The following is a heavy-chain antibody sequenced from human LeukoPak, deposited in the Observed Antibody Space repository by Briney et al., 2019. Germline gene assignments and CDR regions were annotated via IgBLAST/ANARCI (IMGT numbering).Heavy chain of an antibody. CDR3: ARSRQWLDLRPSNWFDP. Sequence: GGPLRLPCAASGFPLSIYEMNWARQAPGKGLVWVSYISSSGSTIYYADSVKGGFTISRDNAKNSLYLQMNSLRAEDTAVYYCARSRQWLDLRPSNWFDPWGQGTLVTVSS. D-gene: IGHD6-19*01. V-gene: IGHV3-48*03. CDR1: GFPLSIYE. J-gene: IGHJ5*02. CDR2: ISSSGSTI.